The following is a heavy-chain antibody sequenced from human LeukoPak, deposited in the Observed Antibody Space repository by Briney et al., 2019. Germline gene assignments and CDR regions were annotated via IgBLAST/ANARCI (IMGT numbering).Heavy chain of an antibody. D-gene: IGHD6-13*01. CDR1: GFTFSSYA. CDR3: ARAPRTAANFDY. V-gene: IGHV3-30-3*01. Sequence: SGGSLRLSCAASGFTFSSYAMHWVRQAPGKGLEWVAVISYGGSNKYYADSVKGRFTISRDNSKNTLYLQMNSLRAEDTAVYYCARAPRTAANFDYWGQGTLVTVSS. CDR2: ISYGGSNK. J-gene: IGHJ4*02.